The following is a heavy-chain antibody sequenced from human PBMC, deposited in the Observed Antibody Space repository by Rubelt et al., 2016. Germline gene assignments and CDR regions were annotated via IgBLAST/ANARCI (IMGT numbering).Heavy chain of an antibody. Sequence: GGGLVQPGGSLRLSCAASGFTFSSYAMHWVRQAPGKGLEWVAVISYDGSNKYYADSVKGRFTISRDNSKNTLYLQMNSLRAEDTAVYYCASLPRGVGATRVHDYWGQGTLVTVSS. D-gene: IGHD1-26*01. CDR3: ASLPRGVGATRVHDY. J-gene: IGHJ4*02. CDR1: GFTFSSYA. CDR2: ISYDGSNK. V-gene: IGHV3-30*04.